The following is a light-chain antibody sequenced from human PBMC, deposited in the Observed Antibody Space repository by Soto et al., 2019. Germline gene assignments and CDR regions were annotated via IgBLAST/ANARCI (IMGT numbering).Light chain of an antibody. CDR2: NVS. J-gene: IGLJ1*01. CDR3: TSYTSASTYV. Sequence: QSALTQPASVSGSPGQSIAISCTGTSSDVGGHDSVSWYQQHPGKAPKLMIYNVSNRPSGVSNRFSGSKSGNTASLTISGLLAEDEADYLCTSYTSASTYVFGAGTKVXVL. CDR1: SSDVGGHDS. V-gene: IGLV2-14*01.